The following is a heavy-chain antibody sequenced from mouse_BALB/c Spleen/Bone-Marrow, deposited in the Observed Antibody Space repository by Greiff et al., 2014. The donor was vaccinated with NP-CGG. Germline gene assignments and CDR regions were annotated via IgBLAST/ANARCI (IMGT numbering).Heavy chain of an antibody. V-gene: IGHV1S81*02. CDR3: ARAAYDPYAMDY. Sequence: QVQLQQSGAELVKPGASVKLSCKASGYTFTSYYKYWVKQRPGQGLEWIGEINPNNDGTNFNEKFKSKATLTVDKSSSTAYMQLSSLTSEDSAVYYCARAAYDPYAMDYWGQGTSVTVSS. D-gene: IGHD2-3*01. J-gene: IGHJ4*01. CDR1: GYTFTSYY. CDR2: INPNNDGT.